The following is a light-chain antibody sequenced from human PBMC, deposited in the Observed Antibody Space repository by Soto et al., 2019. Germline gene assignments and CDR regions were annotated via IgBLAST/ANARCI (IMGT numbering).Light chain of an antibody. Sequence: DIQMTQSPSSLSASVGDRVTLTCRVSQDIKDNLGWYQQNPGKAPKSLIYVGSRLQSGVPPRFSGSGSGTEFTLAISSLQAVDLAAYFCLHHNRDQWRVGRGTEMEI. CDR2: VGS. V-gene: IGKV1-17*01. J-gene: IGKJ1*01. CDR1: QDIKDN. CDR3: LHHNRDQWR.